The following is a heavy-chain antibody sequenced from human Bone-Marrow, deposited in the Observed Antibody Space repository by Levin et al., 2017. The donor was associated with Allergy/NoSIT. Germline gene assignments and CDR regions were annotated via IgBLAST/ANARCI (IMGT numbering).Heavy chain of an antibody. CDR2: ISSSSSSI. J-gene: IGHJ4*02. D-gene: IGHD5-24*01. Sequence: QPGGSLRLSCAATGFTFSSYSMMWVRQAPGKGLEWISYISSSSSSIYYADSVKGRFTISRDNGKNSLYLQMNNLRAEDTSVYFCARDPRDGTLGGYWGQGTPVTVSS. CDR3: ARDPRDGTLGGY. V-gene: IGHV3-48*01. CDR1: GFTFSSYS.